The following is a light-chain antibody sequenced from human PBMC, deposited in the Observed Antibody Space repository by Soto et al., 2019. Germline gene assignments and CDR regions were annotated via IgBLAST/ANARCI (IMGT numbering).Light chain of an antibody. CDR3: QHFGTTPWT. CDR1: QSFSSNS. J-gene: IGKJ1*01. Sequence: DIVLTQSPGTLSVSPGERATLSCRASQSFSSNSLAWYQQKPGQAPRLLIYGTSSRATGVPDRFSGSGSGTDFTLTINRLEPEDFAVYYCQHFGTTPWTFGQGTKAEIK. CDR2: GTS. V-gene: IGKV3-20*01.